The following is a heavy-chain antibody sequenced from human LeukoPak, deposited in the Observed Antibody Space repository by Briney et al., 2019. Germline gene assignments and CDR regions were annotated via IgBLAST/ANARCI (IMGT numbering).Heavy chain of an antibody. CDR3: ARDGSLGYYYYMDV. CDR1: GGSISSYY. V-gene: IGHV4-4*07. Sequence: PSQTLSLTCTVSGGSISSYYWSWIRQPAGKGLEWIGRIYTSGSTNYNPSLKSRVTMSVDTSKNQFSLKLSSVTAADTAVYYCARDGSLGYYYYMDVWGKGTTVTVSS. CDR2: IYTSGST. D-gene: IGHD3-16*01. J-gene: IGHJ6*03.